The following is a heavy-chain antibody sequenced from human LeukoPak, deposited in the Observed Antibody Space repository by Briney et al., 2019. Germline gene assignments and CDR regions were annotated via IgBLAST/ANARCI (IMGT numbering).Heavy chain of an antibody. D-gene: IGHD3-10*01. Sequence: ASVKVSCKASGYTFTSYDINWVRQATGQGLEWMGWMNPNSGNTGCAQKFQGRVTMTRNTSISTAYMELSSLRSEDTAVYYCARAITMVRGVTTYGDDYWGQGTLVTVSS. J-gene: IGHJ4*02. CDR3: ARAITMVRGVTTYGDDY. CDR2: MNPNSGNT. V-gene: IGHV1-8*01. CDR1: GYTFTSYD.